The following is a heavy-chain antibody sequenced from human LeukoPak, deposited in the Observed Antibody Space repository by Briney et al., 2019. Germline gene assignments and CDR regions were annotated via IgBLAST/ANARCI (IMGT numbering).Heavy chain of an antibody. J-gene: IGHJ4*02. CDR2: IYYSGST. V-gene: IGHV4-30-4*01. CDR1: GGSISSGDYY. CDR3: ARTMATATGRTKRPFDY. Sequence: PSETLSLTCTVSGGSISSGDYYWSWIRQPPGKGLEWIGYIYYSGSTYYNPSLKSRVTISINTSKNQFSLKLCSVTAADTAVYYCARTMATATGRTKRPFDYWGQGTLVTVSS. D-gene: IGHD4-17*01.